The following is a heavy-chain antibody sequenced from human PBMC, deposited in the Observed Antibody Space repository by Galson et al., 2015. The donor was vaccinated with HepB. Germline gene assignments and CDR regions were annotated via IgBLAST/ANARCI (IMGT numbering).Heavy chain of an antibody. J-gene: IGHJ6*02. CDR1: GFTFSGSG. Sequence: SLRLSCAASGFTFSGSGIHWVRLASGKGLEWFGRIRNRANNYATAYAASVRGRFTVSRDDSKNTAYLQMNSLKTEDTAVYYCTRPGYGSSWFLDYSHGMDIWGQGTTVIVS. CDR2: IRNRANNYAT. D-gene: IGHD6-13*01. CDR3: TRPGYGSSWFLDYSHGMDI. V-gene: IGHV3-73*01.